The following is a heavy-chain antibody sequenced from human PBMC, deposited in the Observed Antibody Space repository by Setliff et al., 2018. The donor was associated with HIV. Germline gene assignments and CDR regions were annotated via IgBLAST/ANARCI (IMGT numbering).Heavy chain of an antibody. D-gene: IGHD2-15*01. J-gene: IGHJ2*01. V-gene: IGHV5-51*01. CDR1: GYSFTSYW. Sequence: PGESLKISCKGSGYSFTSYWIGWVRQMPGKGLEWMGIIYPGDSETRYSPSFQGQVTISADKSIGTAYLQWSSLKASDTAMYYCARCGRLSLDGSSRWYFDLWGRGTLVTVSS. CDR2: IYPGDSET. CDR3: ARCGRLSLDGSSRWYFDL.